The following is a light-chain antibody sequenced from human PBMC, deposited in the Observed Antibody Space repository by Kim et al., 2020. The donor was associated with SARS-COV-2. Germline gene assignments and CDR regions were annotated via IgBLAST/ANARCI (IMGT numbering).Light chain of an antibody. V-gene: IGLV2-14*03. Sequence: QSALTQPASVSGSPGQSITISCTGTNNDVGVYNYVSWYQQHPGKAPKFMIYDVSKRPSGVSNRFSGSKSGNTASLTISGLQAEDEADYYCTSYTRSDTWVFGGGTQLTVL. CDR3: TSYTRSDTWV. CDR2: DVS. J-gene: IGLJ3*02. CDR1: NNDVGVYNY.